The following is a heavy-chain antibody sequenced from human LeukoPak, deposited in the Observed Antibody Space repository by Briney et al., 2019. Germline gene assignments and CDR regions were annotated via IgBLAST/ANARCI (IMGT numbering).Heavy chain of an antibody. CDR1: GYTFTGYY. V-gene: IGHV1-2*04. Sequence: ASVKVSCKASGYTFTGYYMHWVRQAPGQGLEWMGWINPNSGGTNYAQKFQGWVTMTRDTSISTAYMELSRLRSDDTAVYYCARAGALLWFGEFKTNWFDPWGQGTLVTVSS. J-gene: IGHJ5*02. D-gene: IGHD3-10*01. CDR2: INPNSGGT. CDR3: ARAGALLWFGEFKTNWFDP.